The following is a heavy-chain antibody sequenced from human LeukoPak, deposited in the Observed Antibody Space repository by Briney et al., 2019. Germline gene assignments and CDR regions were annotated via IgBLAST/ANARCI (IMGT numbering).Heavy chain of an antibody. V-gene: IGHV4-30-2*01. J-gene: IGHJ4*02. Sequence: SSQTLSLTCAVSGGSISSGGYSWSWIRQPPGKGLEWIGYIYHSGSTYYNPSLKSRVTISVDRSKNQFSLKLSSVTAADTAVYYCAGSRDGHKPLGYWGQGTLVTVSS. CDR1: GGSISSGGYS. CDR2: IYHSGST. CDR3: AGSRDGHKPLGY. D-gene: IGHD5-24*01.